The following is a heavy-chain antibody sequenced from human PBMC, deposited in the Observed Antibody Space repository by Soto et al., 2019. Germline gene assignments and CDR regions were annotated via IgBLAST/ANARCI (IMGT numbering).Heavy chain of an antibody. CDR1: GGSFSGYY. J-gene: IGHJ6*03. Sequence: TSETLSLTCAVYGGSFSGYYWSWIRQPPGKGLEWIGEINHSGSTNYNPSLKSRVTISVDTSKNQFSLKLSSVTAADTAVYYCARHLQLVQGFYYYYMDVWGKGTTVTVSS. D-gene: IGHD6-13*01. CDR3: ARHLQLVQGFYYYYMDV. V-gene: IGHV4-34*01. CDR2: INHSGST.